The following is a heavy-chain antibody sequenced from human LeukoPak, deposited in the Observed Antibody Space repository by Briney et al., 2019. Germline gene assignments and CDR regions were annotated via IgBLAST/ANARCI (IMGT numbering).Heavy chain of an antibody. V-gene: IGHV1-46*01. CDR1: GYTFTNYY. J-gene: IGHJ3*02. CDR2: INPSVGST. CDR3: AAPRRGPHTLMDPRDAFDI. D-gene: IGHD5-18*01. Sequence: ASVKVSCKAPGYTFTNYYMHWVRQAPGQGLEWMGIINPSVGSTTYAQEFQGRVTITRDMSTSTAYMELSSLRSEDTAVYYCAAPRRGPHTLMDPRDAFDIWGQGTMVTVSS.